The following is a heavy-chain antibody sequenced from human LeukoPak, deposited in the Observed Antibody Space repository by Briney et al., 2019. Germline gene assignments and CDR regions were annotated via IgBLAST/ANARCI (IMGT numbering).Heavy chain of an antibody. J-gene: IGHJ4*02. D-gene: IGHD1-26*01. CDR2: IHYSGST. CDR3: ASLMGATTDEGLYY. V-gene: IGHV4-59*11. CDR1: GGVISSHY. Sequence: SETLSLTCIVYGGVISSHYWSWVRQPPGKGLEWIGYIHYSGSTNYNPSLKSRVTISGDTSKNQFFLKLSSETAADTAVYYCASLMGATTDEGLYYWGQGTLVTVSS.